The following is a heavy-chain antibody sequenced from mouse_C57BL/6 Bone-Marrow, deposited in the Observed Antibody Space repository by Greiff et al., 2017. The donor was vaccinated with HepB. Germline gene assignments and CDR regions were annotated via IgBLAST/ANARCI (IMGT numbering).Heavy chain of an antibody. D-gene: IGHD2-4*01. J-gene: IGHJ4*01. CDR1: GFTFSSYA. CDR3: TRDLIYYDYPYAMDY. V-gene: IGHV5-9-1*02. Sequence: DVHLVESGEGLVKPGGSLKLSCAASGFTFSSYAMSWVRQTPEKRLEWVAYISSGGDYIYYADTVKGRFTISRDNARNTLYLQMSSLKSEDTAMYYCTRDLIYYDYPYAMDYWGQGTSVTVSS. CDR2: ISSGGDYI.